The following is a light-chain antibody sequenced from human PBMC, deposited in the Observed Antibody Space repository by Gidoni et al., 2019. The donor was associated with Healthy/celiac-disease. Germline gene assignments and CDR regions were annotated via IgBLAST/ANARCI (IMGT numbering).Light chain of an antibody. CDR1: QSVSSN. CDR3: QKYNNWPRLT. V-gene: IGKV3-15*01. Sequence: EIVITQSPATLSVSPGQRATLSCRPSQSVSSNFAWYQQKPGQAPRLLIYGASTRATGIPARFSGSGSGTEFTLTIRSLQSEDFAVYYCQKYNNWPRLTFGGGTKVEIK. CDR2: GAS. J-gene: IGKJ4*01.